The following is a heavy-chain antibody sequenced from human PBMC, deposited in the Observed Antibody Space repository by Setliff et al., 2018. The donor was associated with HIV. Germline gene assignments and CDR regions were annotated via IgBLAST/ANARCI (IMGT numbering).Heavy chain of an antibody. Sequence: SETLSLTCTVSGGSIKSSSYYWGWIRQPPGKGLEWIGSIYYSGNTYYNPSLKGRVTISEDTSRNQFSLRLSSVTAADTAIYYCARVPTSSWYVTTQRTKEYFHHWGQGTLVTVSS. CDR1: GGSIKSSSYY. V-gene: IGHV4-39*07. D-gene: IGHD6-13*01. CDR3: ARVPTSSWYVTTQRTKEYFHH. CDR2: IYYSGNT. J-gene: IGHJ1*01.